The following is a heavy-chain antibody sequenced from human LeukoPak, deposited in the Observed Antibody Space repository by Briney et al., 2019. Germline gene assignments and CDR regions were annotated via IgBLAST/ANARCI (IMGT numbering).Heavy chain of an antibody. CDR2: ISGSGGST. CDR1: GFTFSSYA. V-gene: IGHV3-23*01. D-gene: IGHD5-24*01. J-gene: IGHJ4*02. CDR3: TRVGYIDEGIDY. Sequence: PGGSLRLSCAASGFTFSSYAMSWVRQAPGKRLEWVSAISGSGGSTYYADSVKGRFTISRDNSKNTLYLQMNSLRAEDTAIYYCTRVGYIDEGIDYWGQGTLVTVSS.